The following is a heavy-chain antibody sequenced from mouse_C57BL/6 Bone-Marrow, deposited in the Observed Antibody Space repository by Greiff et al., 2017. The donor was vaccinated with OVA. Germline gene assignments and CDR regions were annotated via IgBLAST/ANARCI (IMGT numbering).Heavy chain of an antibody. J-gene: IGHJ4*01. Sequence: EVQLQQSGPELVKPGASVKIPCKASGYTFTDYNMDWVKQSHGKSLEWIGDINPNNGGTSYNQKYKGKATLTVDKSSSTAYMELHSLTSEDSAVYVCSRAGSSNEGYYAMDYWGQGTSVTVSS. CDR3: SRAGSSNEGYYAMDY. V-gene: IGHV1-18*01. CDR2: INPNNGGT. D-gene: IGHD1-1*01. CDR1: GYTFTDYN.